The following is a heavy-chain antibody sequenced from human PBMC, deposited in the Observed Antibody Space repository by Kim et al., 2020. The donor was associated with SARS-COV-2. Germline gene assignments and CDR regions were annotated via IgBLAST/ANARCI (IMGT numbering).Heavy chain of an antibody. CDR2: IIPIFGTA. CDR1: GGTFSSYA. V-gene: IGHV1-69*13. CDR3: ARANYDYIWGSYRSDWFDP. Sequence: SVKVSCKASGGTFSSYAISWVRQAPGQGLEWMGGIIPIFGTANYAQKFQGRVTITADESTSTAYMELSSLRSEDTAAYYCARANYDYIWGSYRSDWFDPWGQGTLVTVSS. D-gene: IGHD3-16*02. J-gene: IGHJ5*02.